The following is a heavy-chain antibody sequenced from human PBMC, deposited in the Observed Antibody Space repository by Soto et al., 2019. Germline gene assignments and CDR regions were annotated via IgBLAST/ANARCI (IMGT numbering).Heavy chain of an antibody. CDR3: ARVLGGAYYSDY. Sequence: QVQLQESGPGLVKPSGTLSLTCAVSGDSISNSYWWSWVRQPPRKGLVWIGEIYHSGTTNYNPSLKSRVTMSVDKSKNQFSLKLTSVTAADTAVYYCARVLGGAYYSDYWGRGTLVTVSS. J-gene: IGHJ4*02. CDR2: IYHSGTT. V-gene: IGHV4-4*02. CDR1: GDSISNSYW. D-gene: IGHD3-16*01.